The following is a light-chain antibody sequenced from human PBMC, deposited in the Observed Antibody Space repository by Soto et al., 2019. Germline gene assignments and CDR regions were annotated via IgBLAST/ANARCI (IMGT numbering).Light chain of an antibody. Sequence: EIVLTQSPGTLSLYPGERATLSCRASQSVSSSYLAWYQQKPGQAPRLLIYGASSRATGIPDRFSGSGSVTDFNLAISRLAREDFALYYWQHYASSPLYTFGQGTKLEIK. CDR2: GAS. CDR3: QHYASSPLYT. V-gene: IGKV3-20*01. CDR1: QSVSSSY. J-gene: IGKJ2*01.